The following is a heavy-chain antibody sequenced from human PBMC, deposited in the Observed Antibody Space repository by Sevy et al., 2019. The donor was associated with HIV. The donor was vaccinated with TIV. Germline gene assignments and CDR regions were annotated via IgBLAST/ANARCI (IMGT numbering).Heavy chain of an antibody. CDR3: ARYAGMATSQDAFDI. Sequence: GESLKISCKGSGYSFTSYWIDWVRQMPGKGLEWMGIIYPGDSDTRYSPSFQGQVTISADKSISTAYLQWSSLKASDTAMYYCARYAGMATSQDAFDIWGQGTMVTVSS. CDR1: GYSFTSYW. J-gene: IGHJ3*02. D-gene: IGHD5-12*01. CDR2: IYPGDSDT. V-gene: IGHV5-51*01.